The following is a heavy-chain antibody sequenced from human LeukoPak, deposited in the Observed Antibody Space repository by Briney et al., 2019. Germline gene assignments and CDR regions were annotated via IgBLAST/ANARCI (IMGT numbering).Heavy chain of an antibody. CDR3: ARDPATECSNGVCYKASWFDP. J-gene: IGHJ5*02. CDR2: IYTSGST. CDR1: GGSISSGSYY. Sequence: SETLSLTCTVSGGSISSGSYYWSWIRQPAGKGLEWIGRIYTSGSTNYNPSLKSRVTMSIDTSKNQFSLNLSSVTAADTAMYYCARDPATECSNGVCYKASWFDPWGQGTLVTVSS. V-gene: IGHV4-61*02. D-gene: IGHD2-8*01.